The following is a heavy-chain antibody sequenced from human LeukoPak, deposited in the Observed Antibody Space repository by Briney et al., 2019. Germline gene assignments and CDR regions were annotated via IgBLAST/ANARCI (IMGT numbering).Heavy chain of an antibody. CDR2: TSYDGSKK. CDR1: GSTFSRYG. J-gene: IGHJ3*02. CDR3: AKEIVVVTPMAFDI. Sequence: GRSLRLSCAASGSTFSRYGMHWVRQAPGKGLEWVADTSYDGSKKYYADSVKGRFTISRDNSQNTLYLQMNSLRAEDTAVYYCAKEIVVVTPMAFDIWGQGTMVTVSS. V-gene: IGHV3-30*18. D-gene: IGHD2-21*02.